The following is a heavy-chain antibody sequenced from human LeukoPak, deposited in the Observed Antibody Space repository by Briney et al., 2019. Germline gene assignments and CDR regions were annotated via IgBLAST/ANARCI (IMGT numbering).Heavy chain of an antibody. CDR2: ISAYNGNT. V-gene: IGHV1-18*01. Sequence: ASVKVSCKASGYTFTSYGITWVRQAPGQGLEWMGWISAYNGNTNYAQKLQGRVTMTTDTSTSTAYMELRSLRSDDTAVYYCARGRYSSSKNWFDPWGQGTLVTVSS. CDR1: GYTFTSYG. J-gene: IGHJ5*02. D-gene: IGHD6-6*01. CDR3: ARGRYSSSKNWFDP.